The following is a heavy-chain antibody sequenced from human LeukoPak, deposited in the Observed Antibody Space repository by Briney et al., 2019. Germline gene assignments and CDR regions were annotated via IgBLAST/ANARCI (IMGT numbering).Heavy chain of an antibody. Sequence: ASVKVSCKASGYTFTSYAMHWVRQAPGQRLEWMGWINAGNGNTKYSQKFQGRVIITRDTSASTAYMELSSLRSEDTAVYYCARDLDSSSWYGEFSFDYWGQGTLVTVSS. CDR1: GYTFTSYA. V-gene: IGHV1-3*01. CDR2: INAGNGNT. CDR3: ARDLDSSSWYGEFSFDY. D-gene: IGHD6-13*01. J-gene: IGHJ4*02.